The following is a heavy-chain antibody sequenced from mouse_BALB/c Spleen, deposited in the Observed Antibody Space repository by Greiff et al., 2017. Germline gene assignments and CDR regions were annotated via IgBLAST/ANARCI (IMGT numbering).Heavy chain of an antibody. CDR1: GFTFSSYG. Sequence: EVKLVESGGGLVQPGGSLKLSCAASGFTFSSYGMSWVRQTPDKRLELVATINSNGGSTYYPDSVKGRFTISRDNAKNTLYLQMSSLKSEDTAMYYCARFYYGNYERYFDYWGQGTTLTVSS. CDR2: INSNGGST. D-gene: IGHD2-1*01. J-gene: IGHJ2*01. V-gene: IGHV5-6-3*01. CDR3: ARFYYGNYERYFDY.